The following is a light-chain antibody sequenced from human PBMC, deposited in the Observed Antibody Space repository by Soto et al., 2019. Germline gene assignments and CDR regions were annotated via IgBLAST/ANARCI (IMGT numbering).Light chain of an antibody. CDR2: GAS. J-gene: IGKJ5*01. CDR1: QIVRSNP. V-gene: IGKV3-20*01. Sequence: EMMLTQSPGTLSLSRGARASLSCRASQIVRSNPLAWYQQKPGQAPSVLIYGASSRATGIPDRFSGSGSGTEFILTISRLEPEDFEVYYCQQYGSSPRTFGQGTRLEIK. CDR3: QQYGSSPRT.